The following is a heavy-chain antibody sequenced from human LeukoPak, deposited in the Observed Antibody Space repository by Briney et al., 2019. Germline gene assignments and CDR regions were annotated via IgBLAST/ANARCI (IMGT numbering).Heavy chain of an antibody. D-gene: IGHD6-13*01. CDR2: INWNSDSI. V-gene: IGHV3-9*01. J-gene: IGHJ4*02. CDR1: GFTFDDYA. Sequence: GGSLRLSCAVSGFTFDDYAMHWVRQVPGKGLEWVSGINWNSDSIGYADSVKGRFTISRDNAKNSLYLQMNSLRAEDTAVYYCASSSSYDYWGQGTLVTVSS. CDR3: ASSSSYDY.